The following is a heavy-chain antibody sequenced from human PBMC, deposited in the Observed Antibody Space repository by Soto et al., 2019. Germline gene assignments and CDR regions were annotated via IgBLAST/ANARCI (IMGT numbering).Heavy chain of an antibody. J-gene: IGHJ3*02. D-gene: IGHD3-3*01. CDR1: GFTFSSYA. CDR3: AKDLSYYDFWSGYFGNPFDI. Sequence: EVQLLESGGGLVQPGGSLRLSCAASGFTFSSYAMSWVRQAPGKGLEWVSAISGSGGSTYYADSVKGRFTISRNNSKNTLYLQMNSLRAEDTAVYYCAKDLSYYDFWSGYFGNPFDIWGQGTMVTVSS. CDR2: ISGSGGST. V-gene: IGHV3-23*01.